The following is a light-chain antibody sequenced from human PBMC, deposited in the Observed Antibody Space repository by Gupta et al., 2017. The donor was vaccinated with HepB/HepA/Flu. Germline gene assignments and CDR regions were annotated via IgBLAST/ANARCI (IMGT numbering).Light chain of an antibody. Sequence: EIVLTQSPAALSLSPGERATLSCRASQSVSSYLAWYQQKPGQAPRLLIYDAYNRATGIPARFSGSGSGTDFTLTISSLEPEDFAVYYCQHRSNWPPITFGQGTRLDMK. J-gene: IGKJ5*01. CDR1: QSVSSY. V-gene: IGKV3-11*01. CDR2: DAY. CDR3: QHRSNWPPIT.